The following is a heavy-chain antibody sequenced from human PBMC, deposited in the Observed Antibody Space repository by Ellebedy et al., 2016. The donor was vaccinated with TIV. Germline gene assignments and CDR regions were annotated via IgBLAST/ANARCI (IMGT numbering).Heavy chain of an antibody. V-gene: IGHV1-69*04. CDR3: ARDLQGTPVDAFDI. Sequence: SVKVSXKASGGTFSSYAISWVRQAPGQGLEWMGRIIPILGIANYAQKFQGRVTITADKSTSTAYMELSSLRSEDTAVYYCARDLQGTPVDAFDIWGQGTMVTVSS. J-gene: IGHJ3*02. CDR1: GGTFSSYA. CDR2: IIPILGIA. D-gene: IGHD3-10*01.